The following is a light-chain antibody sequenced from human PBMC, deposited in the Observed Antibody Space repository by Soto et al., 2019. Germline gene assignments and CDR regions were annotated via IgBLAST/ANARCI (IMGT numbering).Light chain of an antibody. V-gene: IGKV3-20*01. CDR1: QSISAKH. CDR3: QQYGGSPRT. CDR2: DAS. Sequence: EIVLTQSPGLLSSSPGETAILSCRASQSISAKHLAWYQQRPGQSPRLLIYDASRRATGIPDRFTGSGFGTDFTLTISRLAPEDLAVYYCQQYGGSPRTFGQGTKVELK. J-gene: IGKJ1*01.